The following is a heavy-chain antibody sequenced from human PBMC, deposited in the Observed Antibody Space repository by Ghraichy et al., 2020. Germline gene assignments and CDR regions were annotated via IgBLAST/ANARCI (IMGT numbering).Heavy chain of an antibody. CDR1: GGSISSYY. J-gene: IGHJ5*02. D-gene: IGHD2/OR15-2a*01. CDR2: IYTSGST. Sequence: SQTLSLTCTVSGGSISSYYWSWIRQPPGKGLEWIGYIYTSGSTNYNPSLKSRVTISVDTSKNQFSLKLSSVTAADTAVYYCARSEYPPPDWFDPWGQGTLVTVSS. V-gene: IGHV4-4*09. CDR3: ARSEYPPPDWFDP.